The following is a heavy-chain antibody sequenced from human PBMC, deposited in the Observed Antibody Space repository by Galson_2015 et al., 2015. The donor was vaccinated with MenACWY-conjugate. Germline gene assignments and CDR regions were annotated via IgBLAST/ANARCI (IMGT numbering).Heavy chain of an antibody. CDR1: GFTFSSYS. J-gene: IGHJ6*02. CDR2: ISTGSSYK. D-gene: IGHD1-14*01. V-gene: IGHV3-21*01. CDR3: ARDRLAKTDYYYYYGLDV. Sequence: SLRLSCAASGFTFSSYSMNWVRQAPGKGLEWVSSISTGSSYKYYADSVKGRFTISRDNAKNSLYLQMNSLRAEDTAVYYCARDRLAKTDYYYYYGLDVWGQGTTVTVSS.